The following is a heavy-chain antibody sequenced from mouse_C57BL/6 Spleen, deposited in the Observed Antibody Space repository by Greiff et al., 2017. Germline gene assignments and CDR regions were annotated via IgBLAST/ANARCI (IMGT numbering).Heavy chain of an antibody. CDR1: GYTFTNYW. V-gene: IGHV1-63*01. Sequence: VQLPQSGAELVRPGTSVKMSCKASGYTFTNYWIGWAKQRPGHGLEWIGDIYPGGGYTNYNEKFKGKATLTADKSSSKAYMEYSSLTSEDSAIYDCARGATVGDYAMDDWGQGTSVTVSS. CDR3: ARGATVGDYAMDD. CDR2: IYPGGGYT. J-gene: IGHJ4*01. D-gene: IGHD1-1*01.